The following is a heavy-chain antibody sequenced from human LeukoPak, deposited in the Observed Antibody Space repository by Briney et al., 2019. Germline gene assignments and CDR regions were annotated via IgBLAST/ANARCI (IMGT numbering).Heavy chain of an antibody. V-gene: IGHV3-9*01. J-gene: IGHJ4*02. D-gene: IGHD3-10*01. Sequence: GGSLRLSCAASGFTFSSHGMNWVRQAPGKGLEWVSGISWNSGSIGYADSVKGRFTISRDNAKNSLYLQMNSLRAEDTALYYCAKDSMVRGVPVYFDYWGQGTLVTVSS. CDR3: AKDSMVRGVPVYFDY. CDR1: GFTFSSHG. CDR2: ISWNSGSI.